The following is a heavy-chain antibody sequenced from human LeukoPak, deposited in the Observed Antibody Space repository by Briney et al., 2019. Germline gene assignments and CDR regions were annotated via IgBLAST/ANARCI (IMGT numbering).Heavy chain of an antibody. Sequence: SETLSLTCTVSGGSISSYYWTWLRQTPGKGREGIGYIYYVVTTHSTPSLKSRVTISLDTSKKQFSLKLSSVSSADTAIYYCARDGDGYNYPYGMDVWGQGTTVTVSS. CDR3: ARDGDGYNYPYGMDV. CDR1: GGSISSYY. V-gene: IGHV4-59*13. D-gene: IGHD5-24*01. CDR2: IYYVVTT. J-gene: IGHJ6*02.